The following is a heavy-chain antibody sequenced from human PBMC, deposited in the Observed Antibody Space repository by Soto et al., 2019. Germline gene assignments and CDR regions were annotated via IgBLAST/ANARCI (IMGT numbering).Heavy chain of an antibody. CDR3: AKDSGIWSGMDV. CDR2: ISASGGST. D-gene: IGHD1-26*01. V-gene: IGHV3-23*01. Sequence: GGSMRLSCASSGFTLSSYSTSWVSQPPGKGLEWVSAISASGGSTYYADSVKGRFTISRDNSKNTLYLQMNSLRAEDTAVYYCAKDSGIWSGMDVWGQGTTVTVSS. J-gene: IGHJ6*02. CDR1: GFTLSSYS.